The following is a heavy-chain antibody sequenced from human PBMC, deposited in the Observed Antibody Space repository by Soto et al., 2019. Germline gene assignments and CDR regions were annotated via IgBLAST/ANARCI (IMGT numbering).Heavy chain of an antibody. D-gene: IGHD3-9*01. Sequence: SETLSLTCTVSGGSITSSSYYWGWIRQPPGKGLEWIGSIYYSGSTYYNPSLKSRVTISVDTSKNQFSLKLSSVTAADTAVYYCARRLGGDSLTGYIKSWYYYYYAMDVWGQGTTVT. V-gene: IGHV4-39*01. J-gene: IGHJ6*02. CDR2: IYYSGST. CDR1: GGSITSSSYY. CDR3: ARRLGGDSLTGYIKSWYYYYYAMDV.